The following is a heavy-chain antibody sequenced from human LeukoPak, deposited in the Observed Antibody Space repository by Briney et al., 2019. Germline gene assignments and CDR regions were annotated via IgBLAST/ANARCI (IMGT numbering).Heavy chain of an antibody. J-gene: IGHJ4*02. D-gene: IGHD5-24*01. CDR2: IYYSGST. V-gene: IGHV4-59*08. CDR3: ARGAGAGYNLQPFDY. Sequence: KPSETLSLTCTVSGGSISSYYWSWIRQPPGKGLEWIGYIYYSGSTKYNPSLKSRVSISVDTSKNQFSLKLGSVTAADTAVYYCARGAGAGYNLQPFDYWGQGTLVTVPS. CDR1: GGSISSYY.